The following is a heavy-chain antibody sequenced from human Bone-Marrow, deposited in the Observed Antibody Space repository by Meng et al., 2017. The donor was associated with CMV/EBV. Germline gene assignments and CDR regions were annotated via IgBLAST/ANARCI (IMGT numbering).Heavy chain of an antibody. CDR1: GFSLSRYW. J-gene: IGHJ4*02. Sequence: GGSLRLSCAASGFSLSRYWMHWVRQAPGKGLVWVSGINSDGSDTSYADSVKGRFTIFRDSAKNTLYLQMNSLRAEDSALYYCARDPSQWELPLDYWGQGTLVTVSS. CDR3: ARDPSQWELPLDY. CDR2: INSDGSDT. V-gene: IGHV3-74*01. D-gene: IGHD1-26*01.